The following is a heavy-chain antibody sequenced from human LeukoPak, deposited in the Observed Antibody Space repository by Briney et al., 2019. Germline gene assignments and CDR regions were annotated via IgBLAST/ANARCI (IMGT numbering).Heavy chain of an antibody. D-gene: IGHD2-2*02. Sequence: PGRSLRLSCTSSGFTFSDYGMNWVRQAPGKGLEWVAVIASYGGNKVYRDSVRGRFIISRDNSKNTLYLQMNSLRAEDTAVYCCARDSGGYCSSTSCYKNPDAFDIWGQGTMVTVSS. CDR3: ARDSGGYCSSTSCYKNPDAFDI. J-gene: IGHJ3*02. CDR1: GFTFSDYG. CDR2: IASYGGNK. V-gene: IGHV3-30*03.